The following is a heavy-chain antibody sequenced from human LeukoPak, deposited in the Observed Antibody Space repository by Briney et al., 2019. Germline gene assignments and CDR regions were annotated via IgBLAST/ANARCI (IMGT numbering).Heavy chain of an antibody. CDR2: INWNGGST. D-gene: IGHD2-2*01. V-gene: IGHV3-20*04. CDR1: GFTFDEYG. CDR3: ARDTVPAGYYYYYYMDV. J-gene: IGHJ6*03. Sequence: GGSLRLSCAASGFTFDEYGMSWVRQAPGKGLEWVSGINWNGGSTGYADSVKGRFTISRDNAKNSLYLQMNSLRAEDTALYYCARDTVPAGYYYYYYMDVWGKGTTVTVSS.